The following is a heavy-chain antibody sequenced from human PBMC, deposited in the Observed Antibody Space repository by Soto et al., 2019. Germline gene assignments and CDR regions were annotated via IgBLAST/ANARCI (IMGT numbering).Heavy chain of an antibody. CDR1: GLIFSSNA. CDR2: ISGSGDIT. V-gene: IGHV3-23*01. J-gene: IGHJ6*03. Sequence: GGSLRLSCAASGLIFSSNAMSWVRQAPGMGLEWVSAISGSGDITHYADSVRGRFIISRDNSKNTLYLQMNSLTADDAAVYYCAKKAPVAGSSPSYHYMDVWGKGTTVTVSS. CDR3: AKKAPVAGSSPSYHYMDV. D-gene: IGHD6-19*01.